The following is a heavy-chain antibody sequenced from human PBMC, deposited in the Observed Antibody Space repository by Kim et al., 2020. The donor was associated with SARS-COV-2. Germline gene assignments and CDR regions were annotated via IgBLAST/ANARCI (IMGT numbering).Heavy chain of an antibody. Sequence: TKYGPKVQGRVIMTTDTSTNTAYMELWSLRSDATAMYYCARGAYGDVSFDYWGQGTLVTVSS. D-gene: IGHD4-17*01. J-gene: IGHJ4*02. V-gene: IGHV1-18*01. CDR2: T. CDR3: ARGAYGDVSFDY.